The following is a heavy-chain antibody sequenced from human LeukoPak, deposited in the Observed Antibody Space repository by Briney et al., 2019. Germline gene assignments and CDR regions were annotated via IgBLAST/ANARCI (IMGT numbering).Heavy chain of an antibody. CDR2: ISSSGSTI. CDR1: GFTFSTYE. V-gene: IGHV3-48*03. Sequence: GGSLRLSCAASGFTFSTYEMNWVRQAPGKGLEWVSYISSSGSTIYYADSVKGRFTISRDNAKNSLYLQMSSLRAEDTAIYYCARDSGSTYYYYGMDVWGQGTTVTVSS. J-gene: IGHJ6*02. D-gene: IGHD1-26*01. CDR3: ARDSGSTYYYYGMDV.